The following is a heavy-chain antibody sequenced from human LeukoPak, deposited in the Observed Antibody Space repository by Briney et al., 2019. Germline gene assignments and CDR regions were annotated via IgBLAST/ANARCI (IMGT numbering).Heavy chain of an antibody. V-gene: IGHV4-38-2*02. CDR2: IYHSGST. CDR1: GYSISSGYY. D-gene: IGHD3-22*01. J-gene: IGHJ3*02. CDR3: AGGRLQTYYYDSSGSSHAFDI. Sequence: SETLSLTCTVSGYSISSGYYWGWIRQPPGKGLEWIGSIYHSGSTYYNPSLKSRVTISVDTSKNQFSLKMSSVTAADTAVYYCAGGRLQTYYYDSSGSSHAFDIWGQGTMVTVSS.